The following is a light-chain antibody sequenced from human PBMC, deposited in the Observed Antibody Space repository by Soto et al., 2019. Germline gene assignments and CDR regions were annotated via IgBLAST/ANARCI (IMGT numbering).Light chain of an antibody. CDR3: QQYNNWPLT. CDR2: YAS. J-gene: IGKJ4*01. Sequence: EIAMTQSPATLSVSPGERATLSCRASQSVNSHLAWYQQKPGQAPRLLIYYASTRATGIPARFSGSGSGTEFTVTISSLQSEDFAVYDCQQYNNWPLTFGGGTKVEIK. CDR1: QSVNSH. V-gene: IGKV3-15*01.